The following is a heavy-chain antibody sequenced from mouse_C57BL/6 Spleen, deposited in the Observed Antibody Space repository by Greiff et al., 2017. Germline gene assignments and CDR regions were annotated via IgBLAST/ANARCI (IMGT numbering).Heavy chain of an antibody. V-gene: IGHV1-80*01. CDR1: GYAFSSYW. CDR2: IYPGDGDT. Sequence: VKLQESGAELVKPGASVKISCKASGYAFSSYWMNWVKQRPGKGLEWIGQIYPGDGDTNYNGKFKGKATLTADKSSSTAYMQLSSLTSEDSAVYYCARQLRLNYAMDYWGQGTSVTVSS. CDR3: ARQLRLNYAMDY. J-gene: IGHJ4*01. D-gene: IGHD3-2*02.